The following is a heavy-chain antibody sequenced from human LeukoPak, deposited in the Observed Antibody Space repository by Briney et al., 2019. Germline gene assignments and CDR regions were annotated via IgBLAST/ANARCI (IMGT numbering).Heavy chain of an antibody. V-gene: IGHV3-21*01. D-gene: IGHD2-8*01. CDR2: ITGSGSFV. CDR1: GFIFNNYI. J-gene: IGHJ4*02. Sequence: PGGSLRLSCAVSGFIFNNYIMNWVRQAPGKGLEWVSSITGSGSFVYYADSVKGRFTISRDNAKNSLFLQMNSLRAEDTAVYSCARDTRWSLDYWGQGTLVTVSS. CDR3: ARDTRWSLDY.